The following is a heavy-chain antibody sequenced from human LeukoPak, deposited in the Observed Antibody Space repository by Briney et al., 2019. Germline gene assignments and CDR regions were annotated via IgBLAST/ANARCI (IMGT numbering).Heavy chain of an antibody. CDR3: AHSRGREETFDY. J-gene: IGHJ4*02. CDR2: IYWNDDK. Sequence: SGPALVKPTQTLTPTCTFSGFSLSTSGVGVGWIRQPPGKALEWLALIYWNDDKRYSPSLKSRLTITKDTSKNQVVLTMTNMDPVDTATYYCAHSRGREETFDYWGQGTLVTVSS. CDR1: GFSLSTSGVG. D-gene: IGHD3-10*01. V-gene: IGHV2-5*01.